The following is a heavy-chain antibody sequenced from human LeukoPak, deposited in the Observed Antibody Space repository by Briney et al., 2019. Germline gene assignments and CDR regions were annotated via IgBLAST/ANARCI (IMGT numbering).Heavy chain of an antibody. J-gene: IGHJ4*02. D-gene: IGHD4-23*01. CDR3: ARALIDGNTPFDY. CDR1: GFTFSSYS. Sequence: KPGGSLRPSCAASGFTFSSYSMNWVRQAPGKGLEWVSSISSSSSYIYYADSVKGRFTISRDNAKNSLYLQMNSLRAEDTAVYYCARALIDGNTPFDYWGQGTLVTVSS. CDR2: ISSSSSYI. V-gene: IGHV3-21*01.